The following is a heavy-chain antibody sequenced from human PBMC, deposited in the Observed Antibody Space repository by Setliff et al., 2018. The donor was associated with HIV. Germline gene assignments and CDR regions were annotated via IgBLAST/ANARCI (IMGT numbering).Heavy chain of an antibody. CDR3: ARGKDDYSPLEWYFDL. J-gene: IGHJ2*01. D-gene: IGHD4-4*01. CDR2: INTGNGNT. Sequence: ASVKVSCKASGYTFSQYPIHWVRQAPGQRPEWMGWINTGNGNTKYSQKFQDRVTITRDTSANTVYMELNSLRSEDTAVYYCARGKDDYSPLEWYFDLWGRGTLVTVSS. CDR1: GYTFSQYP. V-gene: IGHV1-3*04.